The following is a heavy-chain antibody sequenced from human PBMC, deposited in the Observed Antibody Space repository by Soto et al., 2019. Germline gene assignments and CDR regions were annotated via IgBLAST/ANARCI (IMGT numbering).Heavy chain of an antibody. CDR3: ARVATIYGMDV. J-gene: IGHJ6*02. CDR1: GGTFSSYA. Sequence: SVKVSCKASGGTFSSYAISWVQQAPGQGLEWMGGIIPIFGTANYAQKFQGRVTITADESTSTAYMELSSLRSEDTAVYYCARVATIYGMDVWGQGTTVTVSS. CDR2: IIPIFGTA. V-gene: IGHV1-69*13. D-gene: IGHD5-12*01.